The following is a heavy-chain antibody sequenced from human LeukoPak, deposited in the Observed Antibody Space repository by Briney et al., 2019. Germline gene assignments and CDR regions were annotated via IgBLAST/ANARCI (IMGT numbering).Heavy chain of an antibody. J-gene: IGHJ4*02. CDR3: ARRTKGDFWSGYYPFDY. CDR1: GASFSGYY. CDR2: INPGVTT. V-gene: IGHV4-34*01. D-gene: IGHD3-3*01. Sequence: SETLSLTCTVFGASFSGYYWSWIRQSPGKGLEWIGEINPGVTTNYTPSLKSRVTISVDASKNQFSLKLSSVTAADTAVYYCARRTKGDFWSGYYPFDYWGQGTLVTVSS.